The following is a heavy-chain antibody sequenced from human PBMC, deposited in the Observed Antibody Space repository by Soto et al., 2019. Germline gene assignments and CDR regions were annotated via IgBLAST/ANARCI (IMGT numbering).Heavy chain of an antibody. D-gene: IGHD3-10*01. CDR1: GFTFSSYG. V-gene: IGHV3-30*18. J-gene: IGHJ4*02. CDR2: ISYDGSNK. CDR3: AKPRAPILLWFGESPYFDY. Sequence: SLRLSCAASGFTFSSYGMHWVRQAPGKGLEWVAVISYDGSNKYYADSVKGRFTISRDNSKNTLYLQMNSLRAEDTAVYYCAKPRAPILLWFGESPYFDYWGQGTLVTVSS.